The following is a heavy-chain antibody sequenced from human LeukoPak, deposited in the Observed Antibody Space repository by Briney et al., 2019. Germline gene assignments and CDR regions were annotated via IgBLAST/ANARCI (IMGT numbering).Heavy chain of an antibody. Sequence: GGSLRLSCAASGFTFSSYWMSWARQAPGKGLEWVANVNQYGSEKNYVDSVKGRFTISRDNAKTSLYLQMSSLRADDTAVYYCASSYYGFWNWGQGTLVTVSS. CDR3: ASSYYGFWN. J-gene: IGHJ4*02. CDR1: GFTFSSYW. D-gene: IGHD3-3*01. V-gene: IGHV3-7*01. CDR2: VNQYGSEK.